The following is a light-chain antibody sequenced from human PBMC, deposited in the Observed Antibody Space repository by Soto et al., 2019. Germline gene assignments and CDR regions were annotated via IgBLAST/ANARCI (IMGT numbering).Light chain of an antibody. V-gene: IGLV1-44*01. Sequence: QPVLTQPPSASGTPGQRVTISCSGSSSNIGGNPVNWYQQVPGTAPKLLIYSNNQRPSGVPDRFSGSKSGTSASLAISGLQSEDEADYYCAAWDDTLSGVVFGGGTKLTVL. CDR3: AAWDDTLSGVV. CDR1: SSNIGGNP. CDR2: SNN. J-gene: IGLJ2*01.